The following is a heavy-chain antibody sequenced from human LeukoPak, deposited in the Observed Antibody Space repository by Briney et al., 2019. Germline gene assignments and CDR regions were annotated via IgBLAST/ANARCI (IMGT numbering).Heavy chain of an antibody. CDR1: GGSINNYF. CDR3: ARRITGTTSDSFDY. J-gene: IGHJ4*02. CDR2: VFYRGST. Sequence: SETLSLTCTVSGGSINNYFWTWIRQPPGKGLEWIGNVFYRGSTDYNPSLKSRVTISVDTSKNQFSLKLSSVTAADTAVYYCARRITGTTSDSFDYWGQGTQVTVSS. D-gene: IGHD1-20*01. V-gene: IGHV4-59*08.